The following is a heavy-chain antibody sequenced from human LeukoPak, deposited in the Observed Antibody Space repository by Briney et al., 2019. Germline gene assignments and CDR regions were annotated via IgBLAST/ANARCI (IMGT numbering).Heavy chain of an antibody. Sequence: GGSLRLSCVASGFTFSNFAMTWVRQAPGKGLEWVSVIYSGGSTYYADSVKGRFTISRDNSKNTLYLQMNNLRAEDTAVYYCARDSGWYNMDVWGKGTTVTVSS. D-gene: IGHD6-19*01. CDR3: ARDSGWYNMDV. V-gene: IGHV3-53*01. CDR2: IYSGGST. CDR1: GFTFSNFA. J-gene: IGHJ6*03.